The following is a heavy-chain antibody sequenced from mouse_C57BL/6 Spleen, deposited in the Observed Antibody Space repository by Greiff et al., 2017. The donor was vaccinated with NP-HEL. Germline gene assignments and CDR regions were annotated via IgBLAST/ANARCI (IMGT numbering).Heavy chain of an antibody. D-gene: IGHD2-4*01. CDR1: GYTFTSYW. CDR3: ASDYDPYSFDY. Sequence: QVQLQQPGAELVRPGTSVKLSCKASGYTFTSYWMHWVKQRPGQGLEWIGVIDPSDSYTNYNQKFKGKATLTVDTSSSTAYMQLSSLTSEDSAVYYCASDYDPYSFDYWGQGITLTVSS. V-gene: IGHV1-59*01. CDR2: IDPSDSYT. J-gene: IGHJ2*01.